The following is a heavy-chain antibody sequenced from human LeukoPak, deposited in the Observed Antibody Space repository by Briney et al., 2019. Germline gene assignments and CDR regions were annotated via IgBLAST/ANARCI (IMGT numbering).Heavy chain of an antibody. V-gene: IGHV3-48*02. CDR2: ISSSSTI. D-gene: IGHD4-11*01. CDR3: ARDRLYDYMSDY. J-gene: IGHJ4*02. Sequence: PGGSLRLSCAASGFTFSSYSMNWVRQAPGKGLEWVSYISSSSTIYYADSVKGRLTISRDNAKNSLYLQMNSLRDEDTAVYYCARDRLYDYMSDYWGQGTLVTVSS. CDR1: GFTFSSYS.